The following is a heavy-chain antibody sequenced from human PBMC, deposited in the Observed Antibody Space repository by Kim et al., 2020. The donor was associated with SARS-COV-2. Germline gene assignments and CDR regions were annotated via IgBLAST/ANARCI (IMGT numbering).Heavy chain of an antibody. D-gene: IGHD6-13*01. J-gene: IGHJ4*02. CDR1: GGSVSSGHY. CDR2: VSYTGST. V-gene: IGHV4-61*01. CDR3: VQDWGRAAAG. Sequence: SETLSLTCTVSGGSVSSGHYWSWNRQPPGKGLEWIGYVSYTGSTKYNPSLKSRVSISLDTSKNQFSLTLNSVTAADTAVYYCVQDWGRAAAGWGRGTPVTVSS.